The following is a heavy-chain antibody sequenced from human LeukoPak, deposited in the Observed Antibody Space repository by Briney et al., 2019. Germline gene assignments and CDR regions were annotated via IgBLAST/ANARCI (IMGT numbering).Heavy chain of an antibody. Sequence: SETLSLTCSVPGGSISSYYWSWIRQPVGKGLEWIGRIYTSGDTNYNPSLRSRVTMSVDTSKNQFSLKLSSVLAADTAVYYCAGRAARFFDYWGQGSLVTVSS. CDR2: IYTSGDT. CDR1: GGSISSYY. J-gene: IGHJ4*02. CDR3: AGRAARFFDY. V-gene: IGHV4-4*07. D-gene: IGHD6-25*01.